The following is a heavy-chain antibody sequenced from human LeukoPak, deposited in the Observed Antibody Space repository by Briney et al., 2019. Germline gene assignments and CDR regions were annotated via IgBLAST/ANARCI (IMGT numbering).Heavy chain of an antibody. CDR1: GFTFSSYS. CDR2: ISSSSSYI. V-gene: IGHV3-21*01. CDR3: ASEGPDDAFDI. Sequence: SGGSLRLSCAASGFTFSSYSMNWVRQAPGKGLEWVSSISSSSSYIYYADSVKGRFTISRDNAKNSLYLQMNSLRAEDTAVYYCASEGPDDAFDIWGQGTMVTVSS. J-gene: IGHJ3*02.